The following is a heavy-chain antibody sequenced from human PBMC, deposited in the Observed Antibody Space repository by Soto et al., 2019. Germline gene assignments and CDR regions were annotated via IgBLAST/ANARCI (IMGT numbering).Heavy chain of an antibody. J-gene: IGHJ1*01. V-gene: IGHV1-18*01. CDR1: GYTFTTYG. D-gene: IGHD6-19*01. Sequence: QVQLVQSGAEVKKPGASVKVSCKASGYTFTTYGINWVRQAPGQGPEWMGWISGYNGETKYAQSLHGRVTMTTDTATSTAYMELRSLRSDDTAVDYCARGGSSWSAEYYQHWGQGTLVIVSS. CDR2: ISGYNGET. CDR3: ARGGSSWSAEYYQH.